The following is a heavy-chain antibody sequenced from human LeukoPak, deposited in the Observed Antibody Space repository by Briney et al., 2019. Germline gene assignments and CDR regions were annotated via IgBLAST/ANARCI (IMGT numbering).Heavy chain of an antibody. CDR2: ISWNSGSI. CDR3: ARGRDYYYYMDV. V-gene: IGHV3-9*01. Sequence: PGGSLRLSCAASGFTFDDYAMHWVRQAPGKGLEWVSGISWNSGSIAYADSVKGRFTISRDNAKNSLYLQMNSLRAEDTAVYYCARGRDYYYYMDVWGKGTTVTISS. CDR1: GFTFDDYA. J-gene: IGHJ6*03.